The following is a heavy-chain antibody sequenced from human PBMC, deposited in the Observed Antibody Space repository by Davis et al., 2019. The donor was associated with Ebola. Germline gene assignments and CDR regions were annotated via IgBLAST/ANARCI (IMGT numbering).Heavy chain of an antibody. CDR2: FDPEDGET. Sequence: ASVKVSCKVSGYTLTELSMHWVRQAPGKGLEWMGGFDPEDGETIYAQKFQGRVTMTEDTSTDTAYMELRSLRSDDTAVYYCVLEPRDDFWSGYYTTDYWGQGTLVTVSS. V-gene: IGHV1-24*01. J-gene: IGHJ4*02. CDR1: GYTLTELS. D-gene: IGHD3-3*01. CDR3: VLEPRDDFWSGYYTTDY.